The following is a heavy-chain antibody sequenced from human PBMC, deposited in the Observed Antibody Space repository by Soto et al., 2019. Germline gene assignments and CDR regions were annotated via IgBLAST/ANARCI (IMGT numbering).Heavy chain of an antibody. Sequence: SETLSLTCTVSGGSISSGGYYWSWIRQHPGKGLEWIGYIYYSGSTYYNPSLKSRVTISVDTSKNQFSLKLSSVTAADTAVYYCAKCPSGSGYSTPYYYYGMDVWGQGTTVTVSS. D-gene: IGHD3-3*01. CDR3: AKCPSGSGYSTPYYYYGMDV. V-gene: IGHV4-31*03. CDR1: GGSISSGGYY. J-gene: IGHJ6*02. CDR2: IYYSGST.